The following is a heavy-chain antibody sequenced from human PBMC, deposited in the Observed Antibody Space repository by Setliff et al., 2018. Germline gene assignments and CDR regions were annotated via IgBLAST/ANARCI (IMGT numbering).Heavy chain of an antibody. CDR1: GASISSGTYY. J-gene: IGHJ4*02. V-gene: IGHV4-39*01. CDR2: IHYRGTT. D-gene: IGHD1-1*01. Sequence: SETLSLTCTVSGASISSGTYYWAWIRQPPGKGLEWIGRIHYRGTTYSNASLASRLTISVDTAKNQFSLKLTSVTAADTAVYYCSRTGTYRYFDYWGQGTRVTVSS. CDR3: SRTGTYRYFDY.